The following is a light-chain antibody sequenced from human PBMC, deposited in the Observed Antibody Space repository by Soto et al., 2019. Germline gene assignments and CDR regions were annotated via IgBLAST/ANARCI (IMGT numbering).Light chain of an antibody. CDR3: QQSYSTPQFT. Sequence: DIQMTQSPSSLSASVGDGVTITCRASQSISSYLNWYQQKPGKAPKLLIYAASSLQSGVPSRFSGSGSGTDFTLTISSLQPEDFATYYCQQSYSTPQFTFGPGTKVDIK. J-gene: IGKJ3*01. CDR2: AAS. CDR1: QSISSY. V-gene: IGKV1-39*01.